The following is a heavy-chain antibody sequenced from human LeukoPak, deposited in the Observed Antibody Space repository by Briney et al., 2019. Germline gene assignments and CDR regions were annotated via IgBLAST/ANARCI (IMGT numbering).Heavy chain of an antibody. V-gene: IGHV4-59*01. CDR1: GGSISSYY. J-gene: IGHJ4*02. CDR2: IYYSGST. Sequence: SETLSLTCTVSGGSISSYYWSWIRQPPGKGLEWIGYIYYSGSTNYNPSLKSRVTISVDTSKNQFSLKPSSVTAADTAVYYCARSWDPALIFDYWGQGTLVTVSS. CDR3: ARSWDPALIFDY. D-gene: IGHD1-26*01.